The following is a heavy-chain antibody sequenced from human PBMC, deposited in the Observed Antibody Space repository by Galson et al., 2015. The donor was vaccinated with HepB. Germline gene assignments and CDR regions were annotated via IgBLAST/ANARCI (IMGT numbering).Heavy chain of an antibody. CDR3: AKCGYYDSSGCLFDY. V-gene: IGHV3-9*01. J-gene: IGHJ4*02. Sequence: SLRLSCAASGFTFDDYAMHWVRQAPGKGLEWVSGISWNSGSIGYADSVKGRFTISRDNAKNSLYLQMNSLRAEDTALYYCAKCGYYDSSGCLFDYWGQGTLVTVSS. CDR2: ISWNSGSI. CDR1: GFTFDDYA. D-gene: IGHD3-22*01.